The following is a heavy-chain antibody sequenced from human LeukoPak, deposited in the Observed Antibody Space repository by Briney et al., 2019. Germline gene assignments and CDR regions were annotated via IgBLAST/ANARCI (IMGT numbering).Heavy chain of an antibody. Sequence: GGSLRLSCAASGFTFSSYAMSWVRQAPGKGLQWVANINHDGSVKNYVGSVKGRFAISRDNAQNSFYLQMNSLETDDTAVYYCAKDSYSKGDYWGQGTLVTVSS. D-gene: IGHD4-11*01. CDR1: GFTFSSYA. CDR3: AKDSYSKGDY. CDR2: INHDGSVK. J-gene: IGHJ4*02. V-gene: IGHV3-7*01.